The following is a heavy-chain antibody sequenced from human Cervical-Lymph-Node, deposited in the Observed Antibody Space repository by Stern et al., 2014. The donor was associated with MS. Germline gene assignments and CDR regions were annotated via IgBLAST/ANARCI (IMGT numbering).Heavy chain of an antibody. CDR1: GGTFSSHD. J-gene: IGHJ6*02. D-gene: IGHD2-2*02. CDR2: VIPIFGTV. Sequence: QVQLVQSGAEVKKPGSSGKVSCQTSGGTFSSHDINWVRQAPGQGLEWMGEVIPIFGTVDYAQKFQGRLTITADESTNTAYMELSSLRSEDTAVYYCARDQIPYYYYGMDVWGQGTTVTVSS. CDR3: ARDQIPYYYYGMDV. V-gene: IGHV1-69*01.